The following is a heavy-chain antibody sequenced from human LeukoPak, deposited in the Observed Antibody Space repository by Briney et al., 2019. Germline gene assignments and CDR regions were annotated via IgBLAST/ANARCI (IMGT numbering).Heavy chain of an antibody. J-gene: IGHJ4*02. CDR1: GGTFSSYA. V-gene: IGHV1-69*05. CDR3: ARDRGIGTAMIGGY. Sequence: SVKVSCKASGGTFSSYAISWVRQAPGQGLEWMGGIIPIFGTANYAQEFQGRVTITTDESTSTAYMELSSLRSEDTAVYYCARDRGIGTAMIGGYWGQGTLVTVSS. CDR2: IIPIFGTA. D-gene: IGHD5-18*01.